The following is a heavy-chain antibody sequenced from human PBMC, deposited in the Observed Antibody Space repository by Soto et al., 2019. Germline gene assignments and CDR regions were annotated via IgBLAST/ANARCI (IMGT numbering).Heavy chain of an antibody. J-gene: IGHJ6*02. CDR1: GGSISSGGYY. CDR3: AREDITMVRGVITPKYYYYGMDV. D-gene: IGHD3-10*01. Sequence: SETLSLTCAVSGGSISSGGYYWSWIRQHPGKGLEWIGYIYYSGSTYYNPSLKSRVTISVDTSKNQFSLKLSSVTAADTAVYYCAREDITMVRGVITPKYYYYGMDVWGQGTTVTVSS. V-gene: IGHV4-31*11. CDR2: IYYSGST.